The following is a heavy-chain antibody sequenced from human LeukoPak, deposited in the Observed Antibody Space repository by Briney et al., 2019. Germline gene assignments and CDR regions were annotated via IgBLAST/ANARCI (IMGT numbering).Heavy chain of an antibody. V-gene: IGHV3-7*01. CDR2: IKQDGSEK. J-gene: IGHJ4*02. Sequence: PGGSLRLSCAASGFIFSNYWMSWVRQAPGKGLEWVANIKQDGSEKYYVDPVKGRFTISRDNAKNSLYLQMNSLGAEDTAVYYCASGSAFDYWGQGILVTVSS. CDR1: GFIFSNYW. D-gene: IGHD2-15*01. CDR3: ASGSAFDY.